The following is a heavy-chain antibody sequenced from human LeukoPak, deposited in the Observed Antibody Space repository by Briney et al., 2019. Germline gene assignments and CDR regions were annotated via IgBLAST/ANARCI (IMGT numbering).Heavy chain of an antibody. V-gene: IGHV4-39*07. CDR3: ARVTGWRVNWFDP. D-gene: IGHD3-3*01. CDR2: IYYSGST. Sequence: PSETLSLTCTVSGGSISSSSYYWGWIRQPPGKGLEWIGSIYYSGSTYYNPSPKSRVTISVDTSKNQFSLKLSSVTAADTAVYYCARVTGWRVNWFDPWGQGTLVTVSS. J-gene: IGHJ5*02. CDR1: GGSISSSSYY.